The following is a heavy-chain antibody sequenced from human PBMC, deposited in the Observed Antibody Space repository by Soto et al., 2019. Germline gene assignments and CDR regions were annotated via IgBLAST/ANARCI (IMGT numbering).Heavy chain of an antibody. Sequence: GALRLSCAASGFTFDDYTIHWVRQAPGKGLEWVSLISWDGGSTYYADSVKGRFTISRDNSKNTLYLQMNSLRAEDTAVYYCATEYYDILTGYLKSGFDYWGQGTLVTVSS. D-gene: IGHD3-9*01. CDR2: ISWDGGST. J-gene: IGHJ4*02. CDR3: ATEYYDILTGYLKSGFDY. V-gene: IGHV3-43*01. CDR1: GFTFDDYT.